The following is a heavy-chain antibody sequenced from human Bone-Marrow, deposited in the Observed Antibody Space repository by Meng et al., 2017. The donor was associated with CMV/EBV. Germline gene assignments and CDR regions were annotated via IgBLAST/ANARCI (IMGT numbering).Heavy chain of an antibody. D-gene: IGHD3-10*01. CDR2: IYPGDSDT. Sequence: GESLKISCKGSGYSFTSYWIGWVRQMPGKGLEWMGIIYPGDSDTRYSPSFQDQVTISADKSISTAYLQWSSLKASDTAMYYCARFIEITMVRGVTSMDVWRQGTTVTVSS. CDR1: GYSFTSYW. J-gene: IGHJ6*02. V-gene: IGHV5-51*01. CDR3: ARFIEITMVRGVTSMDV.